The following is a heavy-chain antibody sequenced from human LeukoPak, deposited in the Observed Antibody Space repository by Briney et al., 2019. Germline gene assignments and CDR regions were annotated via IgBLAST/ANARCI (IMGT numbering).Heavy chain of an antibody. V-gene: IGHV4-4*07. Sequence: SETLSLTCTVSGGSLSSYYWNWIRQPAGKGLEWIGRIYTSGSTNYNPSLKSRVTMSVDTSKNQFSLKLSSVTAADTAVYYCARERGVTGTTLGVYYYYYMDVWGKGTTVTVSS. J-gene: IGHJ6*03. CDR3: ARERGVTGTTLGVYYYYYMDV. CDR2: IYTSGST. CDR1: GGSLSSYY. D-gene: IGHD1-7*01.